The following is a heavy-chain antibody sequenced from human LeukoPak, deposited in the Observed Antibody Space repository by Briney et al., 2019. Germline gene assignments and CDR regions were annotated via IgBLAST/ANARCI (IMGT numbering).Heavy chain of an antibody. CDR1: GYIFTGYY. Sequence: ASVKVSCKASGYIFTGYYMHWVRQAAGQGLEWMGWINPNSGGTNYAQKFQGRVTMTRDTSISTAYMELSTLKSDDTAVYYCAREGFTIFGVVNGGVDYWGQGTLVTVSS. CDR3: AREGFTIFGVVNGGVDY. V-gene: IGHV1-2*02. J-gene: IGHJ4*02. CDR2: INPNSGGT. D-gene: IGHD3-3*01.